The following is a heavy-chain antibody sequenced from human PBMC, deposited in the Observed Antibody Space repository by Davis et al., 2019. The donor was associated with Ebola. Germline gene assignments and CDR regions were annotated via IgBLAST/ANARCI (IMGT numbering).Heavy chain of an antibody. J-gene: IGHJ4*02. CDR1: GGSFSGYY. V-gene: IGHV4-34*12. CDR2: SIDSGST. Sequence: SETLSLTCAAYGGSFSGYYWSWIRQSPGKGVEWFGESIDSGSTNYNPSLRSRVTIPVDRSKNQFSLKLTSVTAADTAVYYCARTTRGSGWFLDYWGQGTLVTVSS. CDR3: ARTTRGSGWFLDY. D-gene: IGHD6-19*01.